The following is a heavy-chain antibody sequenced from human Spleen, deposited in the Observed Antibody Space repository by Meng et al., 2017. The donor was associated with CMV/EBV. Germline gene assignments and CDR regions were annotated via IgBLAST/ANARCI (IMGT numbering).Heavy chain of an antibody. V-gene: IGHV3-30*04. CDR1: GFTFHLYS. CDR2: ISFDGGNK. D-gene: IGHD3/OR15-3a*01. Sequence: LSLTCAASGFTFHLYSMHWVRQAPGKGLEWVAVISFDGGNKYYADSVKGRFTISRDNSNKMVFLQVDSLRPEDTAVYYCAQWTGRGYYFDHWGQGTLVTVSS. CDR3: AQWTGRGYYFDH. J-gene: IGHJ4*02.